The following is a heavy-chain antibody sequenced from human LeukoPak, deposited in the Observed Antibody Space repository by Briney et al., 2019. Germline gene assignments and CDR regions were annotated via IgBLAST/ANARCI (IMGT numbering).Heavy chain of an antibody. J-gene: IGHJ1*01. Sequence: GGSLRLSCAASGFSFNNAWMSWVRQAPGKGPEWVARIESNADGATTEYAAPVKGRLTISRDDSRNTLYLQMNSLKTEDTAVYYCVTPPPGYCSSSKCYGYFQHWGQGTLVTVSS. CDR1: GFSFNNAW. D-gene: IGHD2-2*03. CDR2: IESNADGATT. V-gene: IGHV3-15*04. CDR3: VTPPPGYCSSSKCYGYFQH.